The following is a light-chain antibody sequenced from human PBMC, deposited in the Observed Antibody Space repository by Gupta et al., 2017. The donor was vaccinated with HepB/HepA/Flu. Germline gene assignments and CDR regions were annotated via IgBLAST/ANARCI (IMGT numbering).Light chain of an antibody. CDR2: GAS. Sequence: EIVLMQSPGTLSVSPGERATLPCRASQSVTGYLAWYQQKPGQAPRLLIYGASSRATGIPDRCSGSGSGTDFTLTISRLEPEDFVVYYCQMYNTSPTWTFGQGTKVEIK. CDR3: QMYNTSPTWT. V-gene: IGKV3-20*01. J-gene: IGKJ1*01. CDR1: QSVTGY.